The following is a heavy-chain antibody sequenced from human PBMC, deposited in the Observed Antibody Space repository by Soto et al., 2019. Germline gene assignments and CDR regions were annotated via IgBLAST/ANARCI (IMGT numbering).Heavy chain of an antibody. CDR1: GYTFTGYY. J-gene: IGHJ5*02. CDR3: ARSYCSGGSCYWFDP. CDR2: INPNSGGT. Sequence: ASVKVSCKASGYTFTGYYMHWVRQAPGQGLEWMGLINPNSGGTIYAQKFQGWVTMTRDTSISTAYMELSRLRSDDTAVYYCARSYCSGGSCYWFDPWGQGTLVTVSS. V-gene: IGHV1-2*04. D-gene: IGHD2-15*01.